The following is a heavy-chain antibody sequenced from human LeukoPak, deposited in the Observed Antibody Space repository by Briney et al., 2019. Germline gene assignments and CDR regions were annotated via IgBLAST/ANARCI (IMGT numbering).Heavy chain of an antibody. CDR1: GDSISSRSHY. V-gene: IGHV4-39*01. D-gene: IGHD2-21*01. CDR3: ARQVIASPENFFDY. CDR2: MYYSGST. J-gene: IGHJ4*02. Sequence: SETLSLTCTVSGDSISSRSHYWGWIRQPPGKGLEWIGSMYYSGSTYYNPSLKSRVTMSVDRPKNQFSLKLSSVTAADTAVYYCARQVIASPENFFDYWGQGSLVTVSS.